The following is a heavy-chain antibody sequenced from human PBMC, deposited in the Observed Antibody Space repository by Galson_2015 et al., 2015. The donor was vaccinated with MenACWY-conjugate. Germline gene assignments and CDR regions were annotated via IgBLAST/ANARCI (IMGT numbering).Heavy chain of an antibody. CDR3: ARHFDWAFDY. D-gene: IGHD3-9*01. J-gene: IGHJ4*02. Sequence: SLRLSCAASGFSFRSSWMTWVRQVPGKGPEWVANINPDGSKKDYLDSMKGRFTISRDNVKNTLHLQVDSLRVEDTAVYYCARHFDWAFDYRGQGTLVTVSS. CDR2: INPDGSKK. CDR1: GFSFRSSW. V-gene: IGHV3-7*01.